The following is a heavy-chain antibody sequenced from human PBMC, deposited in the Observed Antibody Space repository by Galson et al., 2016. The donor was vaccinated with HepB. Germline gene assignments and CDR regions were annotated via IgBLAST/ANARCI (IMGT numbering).Heavy chain of an antibody. V-gene: IGHV7-4-1*02. CDR2: ISTNTGNP. J-gene: IGHJ6*02. D-gene: IGHD6-13*01. CDR3: ARDYSSNWYGYNHYGLDV. Sequence: SVKVSCKASGYTFTNYAVNWVRQAPGQGLEWMGWISTNTGNPTYAQGFTGRFVFSLDTSVSTAYLQISSLKAEDTAVYYCARDYSSNWYGYNHYGLDVWGQGTTVTVSS. CDR1: GYTFTNYA.